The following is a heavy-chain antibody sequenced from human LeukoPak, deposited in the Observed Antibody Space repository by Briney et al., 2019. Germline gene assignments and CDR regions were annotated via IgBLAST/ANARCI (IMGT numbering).Heavy chain of an antibody. Sequence: ASVKVSCKASGYTFTGYYMPWVRQAPGQGLEWMGRINPNSGGTNYAQKFQGRVTMTRDTSISTAYMELSRLRSDDTAVYYCAREPLLGAFDIWGQGTMVTVSS. D-gene: IGHD3-16*01. CDR3: AREPLLGAFDI. CDR1: GYTFTGYY. V-gene: IGHV1-2*06. J-gene: IGHJ3*02. CDR2: INPNSGGT.